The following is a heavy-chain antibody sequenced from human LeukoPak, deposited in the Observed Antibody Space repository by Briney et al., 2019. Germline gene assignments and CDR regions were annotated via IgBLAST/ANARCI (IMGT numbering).Heavy chain of an antibody. Sequence: PSETLSLTCAVYGGSFGGYYWTWIRQPPGKGLEWIGEINHSGSTNYTTSLKSRVTISVDTSKNQFSLKLISVTAADTAVYYCARGFYYGSGSHYYYYYGMDVWGQGTTVTVSS. D-gene: IGHD3-10*01. V-gene: IGHV4-34*01. J-gene: IGHJ6*02. CDR3: ARGFYYGSGSHYYYYYGMDV. CDR2: INHSGST. CDR1: GGSFGGYY.